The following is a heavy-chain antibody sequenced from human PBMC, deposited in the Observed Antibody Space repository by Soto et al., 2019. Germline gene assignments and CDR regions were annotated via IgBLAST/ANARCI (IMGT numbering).Heavy chain of an antibody. CDR2: IGTAGDT. Sequence: GGSLRLSCAASGFTFSSYDMHWVRQATGKGLEWVSAIGTAGDTYYPGSVKGRFTISRENAKNSLYLQMNSLRAEDTAVYYCARGSIVEMATMSYYYYGMDVWGQGTTVTVSS. CDR3: ARGSIVEMATMSYYYYGMDV. V-gene: IGHV3-13*01. D-gene: IGHD5-12*01. J-gene: IGHJ6*02. CDR1: GFTFSSYD.